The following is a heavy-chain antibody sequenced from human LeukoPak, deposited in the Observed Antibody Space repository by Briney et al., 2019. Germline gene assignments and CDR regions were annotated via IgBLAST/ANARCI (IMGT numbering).Heavy chain of an antibody. Sequence: GGPLRLSCAASGFTFSSYWMNWARQAPGKGLEWVASINHNGNVNYYVDSVKGRFTISRDNAKNSLYLQMSNLRAEDTAVYYCAKGHGSGSYPNYFDYWGQGTLVTVSS. CDR2: INHNGNVN. CDR3: AKGHGSGSYPNYFDY. CDR1: GFTFSSYW. D-gene: IGHD3-10*01. J-gene: IGHJ4*02. V-gene: IGHV3-7*03.